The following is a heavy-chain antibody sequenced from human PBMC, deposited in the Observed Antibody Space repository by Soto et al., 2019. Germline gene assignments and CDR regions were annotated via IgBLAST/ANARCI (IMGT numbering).Heavy chain of an antibody. J-gene: IGHJ3*02. D-gene: IGHD2-2*01. CDR2: IKRKIDDGTT. CDR3: TTDHYCSSTTCPGAFDM. CDR1: GSTFTNVW. Sequence: EVQLVESGGGLVEPGGSLRLSCAASGSTFTNVWMTWVRQAPGKGLEWVGRIKRKIDDGTTDYAAPVKGRFTISRDDSKSTLYLQMNSLKTEDTAVYYCTTDHYCSSTTCPGAFDMWGQGTMVTVSS. V-gene: IGHV3-15*01.